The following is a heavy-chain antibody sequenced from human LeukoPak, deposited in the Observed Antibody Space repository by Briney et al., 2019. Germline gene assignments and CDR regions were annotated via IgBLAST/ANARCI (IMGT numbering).Heavy chain of an antibody. CDR2: IYSGGST. V-gene: IGHV3-66*01. Sequence: GGSLRLSCAASGLTVSSNYMSWVRQAPGKGLEWVSVIYSGGSTYYADSVKGRFTISRDNSKNTLYLQMNSLRAEDTAVYYCARDLPAVDGYNHWGQGTLVTVSS. CDR1: GLTVSSNY. D-gene: IGHD5-24*01. J-gene: IGHJ4*02. CDR3: ARDLPAVDGYNH.